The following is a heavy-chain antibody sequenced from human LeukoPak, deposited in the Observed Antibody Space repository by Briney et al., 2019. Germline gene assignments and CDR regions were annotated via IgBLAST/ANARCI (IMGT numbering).Heavy chain of an antibody. V-gene: IGHV3-53*01. Sequence: GGSLRLSCAASGFTVSSNYMSWVRQAPGKGLEWVSIIYTGGSTYYADSVKGRFTISRDNAKNSLFLQMNSLRAEDTAVYYCAGVLRYCSGGNRYSGGLGYMDVWGEGTTVTISS. J-gene: IGHJ6*03. CDR2: IYTGGST. CDR1: GFTVSSNY. CDR3: AGVLRYCSGGNRYSGGLGYMDV. D-gene: IGHD2-15*01.